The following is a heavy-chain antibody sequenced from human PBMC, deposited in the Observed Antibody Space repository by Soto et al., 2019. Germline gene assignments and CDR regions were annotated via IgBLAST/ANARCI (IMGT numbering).Heavy chain of an antibody. CDR2: ISAYNGNT. CDR1: GYTFTSYG. J-gene: IGHJ6*02. D-gene: IGHD6-13*01. V-gene: IGHV1-18*03. CDR3: ARQEAAAGAYYYYGMDV. Sequence: ASVKVSCKASGYTFTSYGISWVRQAPGQGLEWMGWISAYNGNTNYAQKLQGRVTMTTDTSTSTAYMELRSLRSDDMAVYYCARQEAAAGAYYYYGMDVWGQGTTVTVSS.